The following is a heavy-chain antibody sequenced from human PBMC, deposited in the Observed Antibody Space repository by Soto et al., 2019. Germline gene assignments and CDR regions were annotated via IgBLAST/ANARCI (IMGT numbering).Heavy chain of an antibody. CDR1: GFTFSSYG. CDR3: AKPPDVLLWFGEFLS. J-gene: IGHJ5*02. V-gene: IGHV3-30*18. D-gene: IGHD3-10*01. CDR2: ISYDGSNK. Sequence: PGGSLRLSCAASGFTFSSYGMHWVRQAPGKGLEWVAVISYDGSNKYYADSVKGRFTISRDNSKNTLYLQMNSLRAEDTAVYYCAKPPDVLLWFGEFLSWGQGTLVSVSS.